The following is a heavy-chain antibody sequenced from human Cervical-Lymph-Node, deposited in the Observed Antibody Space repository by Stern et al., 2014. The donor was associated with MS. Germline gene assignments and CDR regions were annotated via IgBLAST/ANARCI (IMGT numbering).Heavy chain of an antibody. Sequence: VQLVESGAEVKKPGSSVKVSCQASGGTFNVYAINWLRQAPGQGLEWMGGIIPIFGTAHYAQKFQGRVTITADESTRTSSMQLSSLRSNDTAVYYCARDGRHRDNYGLDVWGQGTTVIVSS. CDR3: ARDGRHRDNYGLDV. CDR2: IIPIFGTA. J-gene: IGHJ6*02. D-gene: IGHD2-15*01. V-gene: IGHV1-69*01. CDR1: GGTFNVYA.